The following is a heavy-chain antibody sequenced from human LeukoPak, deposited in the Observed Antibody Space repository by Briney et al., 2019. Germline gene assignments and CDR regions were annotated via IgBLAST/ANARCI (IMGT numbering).Heavy chain of an antibody. Sequence: SVKVSCKASGFTFTSSAMQWVRQARGQRLEWIGWIVVGSGNTNYAQKFQERVTITRDMSTSTAYMELSSLRSEDTAVYYCAAVYLERHYNWYDPWGQGTLVTVSS. CDR3: AAVYLERHYNWYDP. D-gene: IGHD1-1*01. CDR2: IVVGSGNT. V-gene: IGHV1-58*02. CDR1: GFTFTSSA. J-gene: IGHJ5*02.